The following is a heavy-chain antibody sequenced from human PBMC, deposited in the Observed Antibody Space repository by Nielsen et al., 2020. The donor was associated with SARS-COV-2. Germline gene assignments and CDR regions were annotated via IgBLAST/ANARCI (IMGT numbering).Heavy chain of an antibody. CDR2: INTRDDIT. J-gene: IGHJ4*02. CDR1: GYTFTSYY. CDR3: AREGGEITTSYFDY. Sequence: ASVKVSCKASGYTFTSYYVHWVRQAPGQGLEWMGIINTRDDITRYAQKFQGRVTMTRDTSTSTVYMELSSLRSEDTAVYYCAREGGEITTSYFDYWGRGTRVTVSS. V-gene: IGHV1-46*01. D-gene: IGHD3-22*01.